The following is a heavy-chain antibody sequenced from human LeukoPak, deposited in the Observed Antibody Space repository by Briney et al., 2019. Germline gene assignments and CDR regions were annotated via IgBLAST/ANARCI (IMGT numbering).Heavy chain of an antibody. J-gene: IGHJ6*02. CDR1: GFTFSSYW. V-gene: IGHV3-23*01. Sequence: GGSLRLSCAASGFTFSSYWMSWVRQAPGKGLEWVSAISGSGGSTYYADSVKGRFTISRDNSKNTLYLQMNSLRAEDTAVYYCAKGLRDYYYYYGMDVWGQGTTVTVSS. CDR2: ISGSGGST. CDR3: AKGLRDYYYYYGMDV.